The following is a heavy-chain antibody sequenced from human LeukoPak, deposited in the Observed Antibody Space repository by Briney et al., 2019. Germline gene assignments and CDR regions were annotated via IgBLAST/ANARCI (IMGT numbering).Heavy chain of an antibody. J-gene: IGHJ4*02. V-gene: IGHV4-30-2*01. CDR1: GGSISSGDYY. D-gene: IGHD3-10*01. Sequence: PSQTLSLTCTVSGGSISSGDYYWSWIRQPPGKGLEWIGYMFHSGSTYYNPSLKSRVTISVDTSKNQFSLKLSSVTAADTAVYYCARVFTITSVADYFDYWGQGTLVTVSS. CDR2: MFHSGST. CDR3: ARVFTITSVADYFDY.